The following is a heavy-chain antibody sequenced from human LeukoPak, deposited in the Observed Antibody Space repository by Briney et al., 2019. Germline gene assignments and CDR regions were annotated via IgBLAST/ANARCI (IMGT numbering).Heavy chain of an antibody. D-gene: IGHD3-10*01. CDR3: ARLARYYYGSGSYYGVAGRDYYMDV. J-gene: IGHJ6*03. V-gene: IGHV1-69*06. CDR1: GGTFSSYA. CDR2: IIPIFGTA. Sequence: GSSVKVSCKASGGTFSSYAISWVRQAPGQGLEWMGGIIPIFGTANYAQKFQGRVTITADKSTSTAYMELSSLRSEDTAVYYCARLARYYYGSGSYYGVAGRDYYMDVWGKGTTVTISS.